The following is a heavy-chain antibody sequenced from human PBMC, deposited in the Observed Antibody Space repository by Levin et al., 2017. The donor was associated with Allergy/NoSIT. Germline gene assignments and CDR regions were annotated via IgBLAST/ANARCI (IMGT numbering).Heavy chain of an antibody. D-gene: IGHD3-9*01. CDR1: GGIFSTYG. Sequence: SVKVSCKASGGIFSTYGISWVRQAPGQGLEWMGRIIPILGVRNYAQNFQDRVTITADKDTTTAYLELSSLRSDDTAVYYCATDRHEYYDTLTGREKRAFHIWGQGTMVTVSS. J-gene: IGHJ3*02. CDR2: IIPILGVR. V-gene: IGHV1-69*04. CDR3: ATDRHEYYDTLTGREKRAFHI.